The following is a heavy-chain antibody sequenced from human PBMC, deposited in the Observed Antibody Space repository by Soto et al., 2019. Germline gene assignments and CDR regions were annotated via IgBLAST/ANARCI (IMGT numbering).Heavy chain of an antibody. Sequence: LSLTCAVSGGSISSGGYSWSWIRQPPGKGLEWIGYIYHSGSTYYNPSLKSRVTISVDRSKNQFSLKLSSVTAADTAVYYCARATYCSSTSCYTDEANWFDPWGQGTLVTVSS. J-gene: IGHJ5*02. CDR2: IYHSGST. CDR3: ARATYCSSTSCYTDEANWFDP. V-gene: IGHV4-30-2*01. D-gene: IGHD2-2*02. CDR1: GGSISSGGYS.